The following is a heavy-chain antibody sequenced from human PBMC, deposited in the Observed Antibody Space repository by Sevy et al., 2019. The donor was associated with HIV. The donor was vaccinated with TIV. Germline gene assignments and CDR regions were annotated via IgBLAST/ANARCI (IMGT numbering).Heavy chain of an antibody. J-gene: IGHJ6*02. V-gene: IGHV3-53*01. Sequence: GGSLRLSCAASGFNVSSNYMNWVRQAPGKGLEWVSVIYSGTNTYYADSVKGRFTISRDTSKNTLYLQMNSLRAEDKAVYYCARDRITHYYDSSGYYTSGYGMDVWGQGTTVTVSS. CDR1: GFNVSSNY. CDR2: IYSGTNT. CDR3: ARDRITHYYDSSGYYTSGYGMDV. D-gene: IGHD3-22*01.